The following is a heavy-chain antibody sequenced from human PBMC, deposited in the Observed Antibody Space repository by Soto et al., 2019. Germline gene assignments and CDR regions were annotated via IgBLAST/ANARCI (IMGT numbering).Heavy chain of an antibody. CDR3: ARVDNDAFDI. J-gene: IGHJ3*02. CDR1: GFTFSSYA. V-gene: IGHV3-30-3*01. CDR2: ISYDGSNK. D-gene: IGHD5-12*01. Sequence: QVQLVESGGGVVQPGRSLRLSCAASGFTFSSYAMHWVRQAPGKGLEWVAVISYDGSNKYYADSVKGRFTISRDNYKNTLYLQMNSLRAEDTAVYYCARVDNDAFDIWGQGTMVTVSS.